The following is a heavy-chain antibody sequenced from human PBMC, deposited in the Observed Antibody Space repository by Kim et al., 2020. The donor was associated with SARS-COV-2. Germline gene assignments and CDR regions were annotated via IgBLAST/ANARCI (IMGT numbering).Heavy chain of an antibody. D-gene: IGHD5-12*01. Sequence: GGSLRVSCSASGFAFTGFTFDTQHFSWVRQAPGRGLEWIAVVFPDGSSTFYSDSVKGRFIISRDNDRNMVYLQMNDLRVEDTGTYFCAGLYSGWALGFENWGRGTPVTVSS. CDR3: AGLYSGWALGFEN. CDR1: GFAFTGFTFDTQH. V-gene: IGHV3-23*03. CDR2: VFPDGSST. J-gene: IGHJ4*02.